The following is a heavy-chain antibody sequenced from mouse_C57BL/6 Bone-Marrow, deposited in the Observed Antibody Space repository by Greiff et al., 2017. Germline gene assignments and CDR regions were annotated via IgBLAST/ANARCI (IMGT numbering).Heavy chain of an antibody. CDR2: INPSTGGT. V-gene: IGHV1-42*01. CDR3: ARGGSYDYGERGYFDY. Sequence: EVQLQQSGPELVKPGASVKISCKASGYSFTGYYMNWVKQSPEKSLEWIGDINPSTGGTTSNQKFKAKATLTVDQSSSTAYMQLNSLTSADSAVYYCARGGSYDYGERGYFDYWGQGTTRTVSS. D-gene: IGHD2-4*01. CDR1: GYSFTGYY. J-gene: IGHJ2*01.